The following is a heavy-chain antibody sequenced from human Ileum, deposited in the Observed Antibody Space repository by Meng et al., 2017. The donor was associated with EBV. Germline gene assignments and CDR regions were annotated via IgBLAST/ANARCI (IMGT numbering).Heavy chain of an antibody. CDR2: VNYNGDS. CDR3: ARDLRVGGAFDY. J-gene: IGHJ4*02. D-gene: IGHD1-26*01. V-gene: IGHV4-61*08. CDR1: GSHFNSSGYD. Sequence: QVQLQPSGPGLVMPPATPSLTCTVSGSHFNSSGYDWSWLRQSPGKGLEWLGYVNYNGDSTYNPSLKSRVTIFIDTSKKQFYLNLTSATAADTAIYYCARDLRVGGAFDYWGQGTLVTVSS.